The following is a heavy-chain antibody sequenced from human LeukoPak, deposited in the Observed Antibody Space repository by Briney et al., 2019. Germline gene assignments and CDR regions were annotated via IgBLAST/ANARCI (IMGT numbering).Heavy chain of an antibody. CDR2: ISAYNGNT. CDR3: ARRYGGNPYYYYYYMDV. J-gene: IGHJ6*03. D-gene: IGHD4-23*01. CDR1: GYTFTSYG. V-gene: IGHV1-18*01. Sequence: ASVKVSCKASGYTFTSYGISWVRQAPGQGLEWMGWISAYNGNTNYAQKLQGRVTMTPDTSTSTAYMELRSLRSDDTAVYYCARRYGGNPYYYYYYMDVWGKGTTVTVSS.